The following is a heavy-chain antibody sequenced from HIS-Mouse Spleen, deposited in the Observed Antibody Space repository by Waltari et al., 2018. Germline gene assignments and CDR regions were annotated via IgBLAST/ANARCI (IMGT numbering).Heavy chain of an antibody. Sequence: QVQLQQWGAGLLKPSETLSLTCAVYGGSFSGYYWSWIRQPPGKGLEWIGEINHSGSTNYNPSLKSRVTISVDTSKNQFSLKLSSVTAADTAVYYCASPNSHSSWYYFDYWGQGTLVTVSS. CDR1: GGSFSGYY. V-gene: IGHV4-34*01. J-gene: IGHJ4*02. CDR2: INHSGST. D-gene: IGHD6-13*01. CDR3: ASPNSHSSWYYFDY.